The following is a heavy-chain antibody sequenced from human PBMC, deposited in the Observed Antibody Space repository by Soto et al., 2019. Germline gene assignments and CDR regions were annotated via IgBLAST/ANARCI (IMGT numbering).Heavy chain of an antibody. CDR2: ILSSSGTI. J-gene: IGHJ5*02. CDR3: LSHPLFDH. Sequence: GSLRVSWAGGGFTIITCNMNWIRQAPGKGLEWVSYILSSSGTIYYADSVKGRFTISRDNAKNPLYLQMNSLSDAATAVYHSLSHPLFDHSGQGTPVTVSS. V-gene: IGHV3-48*02. CDR1: GFTIITCN.